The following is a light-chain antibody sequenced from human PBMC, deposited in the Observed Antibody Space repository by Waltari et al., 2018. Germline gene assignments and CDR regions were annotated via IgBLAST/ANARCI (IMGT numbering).Light chain of an antibody. Sequence: EIVMPRSPATLSVSPGEGVTLSCRASQSVSSHLAWYQQKPGRAPRLLIYGASTRATGIPGRFSGSGSGTEFTLTISTLHSEDFAVYYCQQYKNWPPWTFGQGTKLEVK. CDR2: GAS. CDR1: QSVSSH. J-gene: IGKJ1*01. V-gene: IGKV3-15*01. CDR3: QQYKNWPPWT.